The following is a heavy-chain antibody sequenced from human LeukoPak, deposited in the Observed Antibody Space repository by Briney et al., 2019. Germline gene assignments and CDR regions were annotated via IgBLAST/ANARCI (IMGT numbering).Heavy chain of an antibody. D-gene: IGHD4-11*01. Sequence: DPSDTLSLTCSVSGDSISTYYWTWIRQPAGKGLEWIGRIYISGTPNYNPSLRGRVTMSIDTSMNQFSLKLTSVTAADTAVYYCAREKMTTITTIDYWGQGTLVTVSS. CDR3: AREKMTTITTIDY. CDR2: IYISGTP. CDR1: GDSISTYY. J-gene: IGHJ4*02. V-gene: IGHV4-4*07.